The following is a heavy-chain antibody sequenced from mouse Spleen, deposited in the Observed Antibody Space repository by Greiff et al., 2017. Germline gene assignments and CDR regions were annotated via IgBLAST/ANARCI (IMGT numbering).Heavy chain of an antibody. J-gene: IGHJ2*01. CDR1: GYTFTDYN. CDR2: IYPYNGGT. Sequence: EVKLVESGPELVKPGASVKISCKASGYTFTDYNMHWVKQSHGKSLEWIGYIYPYNGGTGYNQKFKSKATLTVDNSSSTAYMELRSLTSEDSAVYYCARGGGNYFDYWGQGTTLTVSS. CDR3: ARGGGNYFDY. V-gene: IGHV1S29*02.